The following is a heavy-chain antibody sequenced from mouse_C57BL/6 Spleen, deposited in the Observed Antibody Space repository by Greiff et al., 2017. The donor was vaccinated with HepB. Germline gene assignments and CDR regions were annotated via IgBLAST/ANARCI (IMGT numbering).Heavy chain of an antibody. V-gene: IGHV1-64*01. CDR1: GYTFTSYW. J-gene: IGHJ1*03. D-gene: IGHD1-1*01. CDR3: ARSRNYYGSSPYWYCDV. Sequence: VQLQQPGAELVKPGASVKLSCKASGYTFTSYWMHWVKQRPGQGLEWIGMIHPNSGSTNYNEKFKSKATLTVDKSSSTAYMQLSSLTSEDSAVYYCARSRNYYGSSPYWYCDVWGTGTTVTVSS. CDR2: IHPNSGST.